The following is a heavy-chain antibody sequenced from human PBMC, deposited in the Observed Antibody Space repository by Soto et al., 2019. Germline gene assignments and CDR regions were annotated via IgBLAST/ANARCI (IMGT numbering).Heavy chain of an antibody. V-gene: IGHV4-34*01. CDR2: IKHSRST. CDR1: GGSFSDYY. D-gene: IGHD5-18*01. Sequence: TSETLSLTCAVYGGSFSDYYLSWIRQPPGKGLEWIGEIKHSRSTNYNPSLKSRVTISVDTSKNQLSLKLNSLTAADTAVYHCARDGYNYGSFDYWGQGTLVTVSS. J-gene: IGHJ4*02. CDR3: ARDGYNYGSFDY.